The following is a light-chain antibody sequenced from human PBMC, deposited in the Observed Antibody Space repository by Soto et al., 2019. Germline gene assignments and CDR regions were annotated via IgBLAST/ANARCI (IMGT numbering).Light chain of an antibody. CDR2: RAS. V-gene: IGKV3-20*01. CDR1: QSVTSNY. Sequence: EIVLTQSPGTLSLYPGESATLSCRASQSVTSNYIAWYQQKPGQAPRLLIYRASTRATGIPDRFSGSGSGTDFTLTISRLEPEDFAVYHCQQYGTSPWTVGQGTKVDSK. CDR3: QQYGTSPWT. J-gene: IGKJ1*01.